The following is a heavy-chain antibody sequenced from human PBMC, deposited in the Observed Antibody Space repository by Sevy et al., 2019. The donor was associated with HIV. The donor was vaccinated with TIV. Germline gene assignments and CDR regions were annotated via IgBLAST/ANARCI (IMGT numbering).Heavy chain of an antibody. CDR1: GFTLDSYS. V-gene: IGHV3-48*02. CDR3: ARDLYCSCSPCYAAFEY. Sequence: GGSLRLSCAASGFTLDSYSMNWVRQAPGKGLEWVAYLDGSGANMYYADSVKGRFTVSRDIAKNSLSLQMNSLEDEDTAVDYCARDLYCSCSPCYAAFEYWGQGTLVTVSS. J-gene: IGHJ4*02. CDR2: LDGSGANM. D-gene: IGHD2-15*01.